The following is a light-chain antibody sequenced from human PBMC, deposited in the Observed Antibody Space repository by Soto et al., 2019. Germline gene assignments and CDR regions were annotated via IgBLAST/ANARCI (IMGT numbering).Light chain of an antibody. J-gene: IGKJ5*01. CDR1: ETVSSY. CDR2: DAS. V-gene: IGKV3-11*01. CDR3: LHRMNWPLT. Sequence: DIVFAYSPMTLSFSPLDRDTLCCRASETVSSYLLWYQQKPGQDPRLLIYDASERATGIPARFSGSGSETDFTLTISSLEPEDFGVYYCLHRMNWPLTFGQGTRLEIK.